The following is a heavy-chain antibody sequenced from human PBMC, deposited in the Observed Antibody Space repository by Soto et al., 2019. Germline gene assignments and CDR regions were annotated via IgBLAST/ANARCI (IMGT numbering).Heavy chain of an antibody. J-gene: IGHJ4*02. CDR2: ISYDGSNT. CDR3: ARDRSGSYFDY. V-gene: IGHV3-30-3*01. Sequence: GGSLRLSCAASGFTFSSYAMHWVRQAPGKGLEWVAVISYDGSNTYYADSVKGRFTISRDNSKNPLYLQMNSLRAEDTAVYYCARDRSGSYFDYWGQGTLVTVSS. D-gene: IGHD1-26*01. CDR1: GFTFSSYA.